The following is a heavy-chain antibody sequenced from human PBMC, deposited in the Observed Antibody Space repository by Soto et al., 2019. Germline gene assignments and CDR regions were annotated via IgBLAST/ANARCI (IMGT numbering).Heavy chain of an antibody. J-gene: IGHJ4*02. CDR1: GFTFSSYS. V-gene: IGHV3-48*01. Sequence: GGSLRLSCAASGFTFSSYSMNWVRQAPGKGLEWFSYISSSSSTIYYADSGKGPFTISRDKAKNSLYLQMNSLRAEDTAVYYCASDLPDYWGQGTLVTVSS. CDR2: ISSSSSTI. CDR3: ASDLPDY.